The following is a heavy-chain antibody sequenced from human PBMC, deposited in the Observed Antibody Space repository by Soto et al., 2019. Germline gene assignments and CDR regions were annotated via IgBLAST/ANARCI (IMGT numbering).Heavy chain of an antibody. CDR1: GFTFDDYA. J-gene: IGHJ4*02. CDR3: AKEASRGGYFDY. D-gene: IGHD3-16*01. CDR2: ISWNSGSI. V-gene: IGHV3-9*01. Sequence: GGSLRLSCAASGFTFDDYAMHWVRQAPGKGLEWVSGISWNSGSIGYADSVKGRFTISRDNAKNSLYLQMNSLRAEDTALYYCAKEASRGGYFDYWGQGTLVTVS.